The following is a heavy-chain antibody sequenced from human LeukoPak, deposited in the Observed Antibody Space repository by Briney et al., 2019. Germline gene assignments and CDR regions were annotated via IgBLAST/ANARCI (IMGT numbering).Heavy chain of an antibody. CDR3: ARENGDYEHDAFDI. D-gene: IGHD4-17*01. J-gene: IGHJ3*02. CDR2: IKQDGSEK. CDR1: GFTFSSYW. Sequence: GGSLRLSCAASGFTFSSYWMSWVRQAPGKGLEWVANIKQDGSEKYYVDSVKGRFTISRDNAKNSLYLQMNSLRAEDAAVYYCARENGDYEHDAFDIWGQGTMVTVSS. V-gene: IGHV3-7*01.